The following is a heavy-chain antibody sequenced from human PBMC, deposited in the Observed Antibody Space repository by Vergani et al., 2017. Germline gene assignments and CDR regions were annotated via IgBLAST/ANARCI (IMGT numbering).Heavy chain of an antibody. J-gene: IGHJ3*02. CDR3: ARAPIGSXIFGVVIIRFAFDI. D-gene: IGHD3-3*01. CDR1: CFSISSGGYY. V-gene: IGHV4-31*01. CDR2: IYYSGST. Sequence: QVQLQESGPGLVKPSQTLSLTCAVSCFSISSGGYYCIWIRQHPGKGLEWIGYIYYSGSTYYNPSLKSLVTISVDTSKNQFSLKLRSVTAADTAVYYCARAPIGSXIFGVVIIRFAFDIWGQWTMVTVSS.